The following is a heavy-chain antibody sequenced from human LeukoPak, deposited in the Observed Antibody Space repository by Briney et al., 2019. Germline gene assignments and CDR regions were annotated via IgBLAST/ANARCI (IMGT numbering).Heavy chain of an antibody. D-gene: IGHD2-15*01. CDR1: GYTFTSYD. CDR3: ARRDCSGGTCRTRVFDY. CDR2: MNPNSGNT. V-gene: IGHV1-8*01. Sequence: GPSVKVSCKASGYTFTSYDINWVRQAAGQGLEWMGWMNPNSGNTGYAQKFQGRVTITRNTSIDTAYMEVSSLRSEDTAVYYCARRDCSGGTCRTRVFDYWGQGTLVSVSS. J-gene: IGHJ4*02.